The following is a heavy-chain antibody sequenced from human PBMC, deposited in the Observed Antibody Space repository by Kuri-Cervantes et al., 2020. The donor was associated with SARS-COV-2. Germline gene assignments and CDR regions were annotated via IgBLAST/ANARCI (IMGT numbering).Heavy chain of an antibody. V-gene: IGHV1-18*01. D-gene: IGHD2-2*01. CDR1: GYTSTSYG. CDR3: AGDYIVVVPAANSNFDY. CDR2: ISAYNGNT. J-gene: IGHJ4*02. Sequence: ASAQVTCKASGYTSTSYGISWVRQATGQGLEWMGWISAYNGNTNYAQKFQCRVTMTTYTSTNTAYMERRSLGYADTAVYYCAGDYIVVVPAANSNFDYWGQGTLVTVSS.